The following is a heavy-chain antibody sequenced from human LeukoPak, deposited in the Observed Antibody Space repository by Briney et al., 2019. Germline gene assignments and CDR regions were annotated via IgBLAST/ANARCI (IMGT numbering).Heavy chain of an antibody. CDR1: GGTFSSYA. J-gene: IGHJ4*02. D-gene: IGHD2-2*01. V-gene: IGHV1-69*01. Sequence: GASVKVSCEASGGTFSSYAISWVRQAPGQGLEWMGGIIPLFRTSNHAQKFQGRVTLTADESTTTAYMELSSLTSEDTAVYYCAIVLRERPMPPHGDNWGQGTLVIVSS. CDR2: IIPLFRTS. CDR3: AIVLRERPMPPHGDN.